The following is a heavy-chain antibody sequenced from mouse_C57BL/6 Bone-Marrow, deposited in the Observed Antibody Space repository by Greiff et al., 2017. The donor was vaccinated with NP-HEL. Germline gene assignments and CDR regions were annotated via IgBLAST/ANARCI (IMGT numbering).Heavy chain of an antibody. D-gene: IGHD1-1*01. CDR2: IHPNSGST. J-gene: IGHJ3*01. V-gene: IGHV1-64*01. Sequence: VQLQQSGAELVKPGASVKLSCKASGYTFTSYWMHWVKQRPGQGLEWIGMIHPNSGSTNYNEKFKSKDTLTVDKSYSTAYMQLSSLTSEDSAVYYCARVYYYGSSYVLAYWGQGTLVSVSA. CDR1: GYTFTSYW. CDR3: ARVYYYGSSYVLAY.